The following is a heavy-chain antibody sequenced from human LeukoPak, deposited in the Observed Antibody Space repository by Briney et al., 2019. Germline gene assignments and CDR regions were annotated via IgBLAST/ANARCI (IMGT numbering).Heavy chain of an antibody. CDR1: GGSFSGYY. CDR3: AREAGYSYGRYYYYYYMDV. CDR2: INHSGST. V-gene: IGHV4-34*01. Sequence: SETLSLTCAVYGGSFSGYYWSWIRQPPGKGLEWIGEINHSGSTNYNPSLKSRLTMSVDTSKTQFSLRLSSVTAADTAVYYCAREAGYSYGRYYYYYYMDVWGKGTTVTISS. J-gene: IGHJ6*03. D-gene: IGHD5-18*01.